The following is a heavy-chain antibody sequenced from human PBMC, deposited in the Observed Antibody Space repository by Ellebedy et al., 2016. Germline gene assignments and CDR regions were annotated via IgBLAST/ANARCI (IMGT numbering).Heavy chain of an antibody. CDR2: ISWNSGSI. Sequence: SLKISCAASGFTFDDYAMHWVRQAPGKGLEWVSGISWNSGSIGYADSVKGRFTISRDNAKNSLYLQMNSLRAEDTALYYCAKVGLVRWGAYFDYWGQGTLVTVSS. J-gene: IGHJ4*02. V-gene: IGHV3-9*01. D-gene: IGHD6-19*01. CDR1: GFTFDDYA. CDR3: AKVGLVRWGAYFDY.